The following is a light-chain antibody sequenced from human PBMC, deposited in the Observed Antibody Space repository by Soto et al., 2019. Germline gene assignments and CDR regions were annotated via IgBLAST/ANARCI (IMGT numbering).Light chain of an antibody. V-gene: IGLV1-40*01. CDR1: SSNIGAGYD. J-gene: IGLJ3*02. CDR3: QSYDSTLSGL. CDR2: GNN. Sequence: QSVLTQPPSVSGAPGQRVTISCTGSSSNIGAGYDVQWYQQLPGTAPKLLIYGNNNRPSGVPDRFSGSKSGTSASLAIAGLQAEDEADYYCQSYDSTLSGLFGGGTKLTVL.